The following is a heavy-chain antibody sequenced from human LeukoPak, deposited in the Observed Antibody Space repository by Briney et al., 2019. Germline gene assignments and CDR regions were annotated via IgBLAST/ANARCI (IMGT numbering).Heavy chain of an antibody. CDR3: ARGRFLEWLLSSSLDY. D-gene: IGHD3-3*01. CDR2: IIPIFGTA. CDR1: GGTFSSYA. J-gene: IGHJ4*02. Sequence: ASVKVSCKASGGTFSSYAISWLRQAPGQGLEWMGGIIPIFGTANYAQKFQGRVTITADESTSTAYMELSSLRSEDTAVYYCARGRFLEWLLSSSLDYWGQGTLVTVSS. V-gene: IGHV1-69*13.